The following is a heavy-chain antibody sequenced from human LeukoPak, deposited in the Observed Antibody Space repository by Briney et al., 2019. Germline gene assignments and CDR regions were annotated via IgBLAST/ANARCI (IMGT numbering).Heavy chain of an antibody. J-gene: IGHJ5*02. V-gene: IGHV1-69*04. CDR1: GGTFSSYA. D-gene: IGHD2-21*01. Sequence: SVKVSCKASGGTFSSYAISWVRQAPGQGLEWMGRIIPILGIANYAQKFQGRVTITADKSTSTAYMELSSLRSEDTAVYYCARGMVVAVNWFDPWGQGTLVTVSS. CDR2: IIPILGIA. CDR3: ARGMVVAVNWFDP.